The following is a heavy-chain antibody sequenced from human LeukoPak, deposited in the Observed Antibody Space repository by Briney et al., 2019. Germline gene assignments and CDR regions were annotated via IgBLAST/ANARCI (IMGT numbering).Heavy chain of an antibody. D-gene: IGHD6-19*01. J-gene: IGHJ4*02. V-gene: IGHV6-1*01. CDR1: GDTVSSNSAT. Sequence: SQTLSLTCVISGDTVSSNSATWNWIRQSPSRGLEWLGRTYYRSKWYNDYAVSVKSRIAINPDTSKNQFSLQLNSVTPEDTAVYSCTRDHTSGWRPLDYWGQGTLVTVSS. CDR2: TYYRSKWYN. CDR3: TRDHTSGWRPLDY.